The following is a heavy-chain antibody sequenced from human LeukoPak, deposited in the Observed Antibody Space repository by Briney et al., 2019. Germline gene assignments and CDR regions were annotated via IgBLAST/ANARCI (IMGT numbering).Heavy chain of an antibody. Sequence: SETLSLTCAVYGGSFSGYYWSWIRQPPGKGLEWIGEINHSGSTNYNPSLKSRVTISVDTSKNQFSLKLSSVTAADTAVYYCARATYYYDSSGYQPGRPDAFDIWGQGTMVTVSS. V-gene: IGHV4-34*01. CDR1: GGSFSGYY. CDR3: ARATYYYDSSGYQPGRPDAFDI. D-gene: IGHD3-22*01. J-gene: IGHJ3*02. CDR2: INHSGST.